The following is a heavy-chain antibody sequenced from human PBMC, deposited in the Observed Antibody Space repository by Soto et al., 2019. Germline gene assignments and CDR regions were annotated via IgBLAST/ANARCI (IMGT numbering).Heavy chain of an antibody. CDR1: GFSLSTSGMC. CDR2: LDWDDEK. J-gene: IGHJ4*02. V-gene: IGHV2-70*01. CDR3: ARYATAMVTGPDY. Sequence: SGPTLANHNQPLTLTCTFSGFSLSTSGMCVSWIRQPPGKALEWLALLDWDDEKYYSTSLKTGLTISTDTSQNQVVLTFNNMFPVDTPPFYCARYATAMVTGPDYWGPGPLFPVSS. D-gene: IGHD5-18*01.